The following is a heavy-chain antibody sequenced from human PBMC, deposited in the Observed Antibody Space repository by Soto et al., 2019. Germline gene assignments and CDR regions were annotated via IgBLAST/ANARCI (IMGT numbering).Heavy chain of an antibody. CDR2: ISAYNGNT. D-gene: IGHD5-18*01. J-gene: IGHJ5*02. V-gene: IGHV1-18*01. Sequence: ASAKVSCKASGYSFTSYGISWVRQAPGQGLEWMGWISAYNGNTNYAQKLQGRVTMTTDTSTSTAYRELRSLRSDDTAVYYCATTTVDTAMVTGCWFDPWGQGTLVTVSS. CDR1: GYSFTSYG. CDR3: ATTTVDTAMVTGCWFDP.